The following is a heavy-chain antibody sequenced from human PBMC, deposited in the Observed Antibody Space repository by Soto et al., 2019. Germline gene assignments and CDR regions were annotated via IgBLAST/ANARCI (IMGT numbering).Heavy chain of an antibody. CDR3: VRVYASNTFDV. CDR1: GFSFISYS. J-gene: IGHJ3*01. Sequence: GGSLRLSCAASGFSFISYSMSWVRQAPGKGLEWVSYISNSGSVIHDADSVKGRFTISRDNAKNSLSLQMNSLRDEDTALYYCVRVYASNTFDVWGQGTVVTVSS. D-gene: IGHD2-2*01. CDR2: ISNSGSVI. V-gene: IGHV3-48*02.